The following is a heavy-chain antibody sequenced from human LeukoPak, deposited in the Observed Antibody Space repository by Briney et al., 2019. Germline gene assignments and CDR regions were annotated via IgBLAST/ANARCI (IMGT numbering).Heavy chain of an antibody. V-gene: IGHV3-48*02. CDR2: ISSSSSTI. Sequence: GGSLRLSCVASGFTFSSYSLNWVRQAPGKGLEWVSYISSSSSTIYYADSVKGRFTISRDNAKNSLYLQMNSLTDEDTAVYYCARESAAAFWGQGTLVTVSS. CDR3: ARESAAAF. D-gene: IGHD6-13*01. J-gene: IGHJ4*02. CDR1: GFTFSSYS.